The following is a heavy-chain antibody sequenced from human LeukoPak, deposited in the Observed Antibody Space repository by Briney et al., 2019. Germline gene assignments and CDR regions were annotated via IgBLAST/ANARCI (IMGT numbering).Heavy chain of an antibody. V-gene: IGHV1-46*01. CDR2: INPSGGST. CDR1: GYTFTGYY. Sequence: ASVKVSCKASGYTFTGYYMHWVRQAPGQGLEWMGIINPSGGSTSYAQKFQGRVTMTRDTSTSTVYMELSSLRSEDTAVYYCARDKLRFLEWYYFQHWGQGTLVTVSS. CDR3: ARDKLRFLEWYYFQH. D-gene: IGHD3-3*01. J-gene: IGHJ1*01.